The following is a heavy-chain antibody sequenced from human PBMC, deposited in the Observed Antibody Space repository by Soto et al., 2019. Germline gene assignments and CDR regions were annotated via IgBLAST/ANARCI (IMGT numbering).Heavy chain of an antibody. CDR1: GFTFSDHY. V-gene: IGHV3-72*01. D-gene: IGHD1-20*01. CDR2: SRNRGNSYTT. CDR3: ATGLIGNSGDYYYGIDV. Sequence: SCAASGFTFSDHYMDWVRQAPGKGLEWVGRSRNRGNSYTTEYAASVKGRFTISRDNSKKSLYLQMSSLKTEDTAVYYCATGLIGNSGDYYYGIDVCGQGPTVTVYS. J-gene: IGHJ6*02.